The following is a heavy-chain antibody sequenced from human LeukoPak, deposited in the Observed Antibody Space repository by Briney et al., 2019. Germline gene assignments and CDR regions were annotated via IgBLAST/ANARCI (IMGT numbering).Heavy chain of an antibody. V-gene: IGHV3-7*01. CDR3: ARDRRSWFDP. Sequence: ETLSLTCTVSGGSISSSSYYWGWIRQPPGKGLEWVANIKQDGSEKYHVDSVKGRFTISRDNAKNSLYLQMNSLRAEDTAVYYCARDRRSWFDPWGQGTLVTVSS. CDR2: IKQDGSEK. CDR1: GGSISSSSYY. J-gene: IGHJ5*02.